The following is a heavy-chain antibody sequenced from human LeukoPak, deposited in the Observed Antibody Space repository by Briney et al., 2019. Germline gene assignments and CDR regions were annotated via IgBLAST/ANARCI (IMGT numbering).Heavy chain of an antibody. V-gene: IGHV3-7*01. CDR3: ARDKIVGATYLDY. J-gene: IGHJ4*02. Sequence: PGRSLRLSCAASGFTFSSYWMSWVRQIPRKGLEWVANIKQDGSEIHYVDSVKGRFTISRDNAKNSLNLQMNSLRAEDTAVYYCARDKIVGATYLDYWGQGTPVTVSS. CDR1: GFTFSSYW. CDR2: IKQDGSEI. D-gene: IGHD1-26*01.